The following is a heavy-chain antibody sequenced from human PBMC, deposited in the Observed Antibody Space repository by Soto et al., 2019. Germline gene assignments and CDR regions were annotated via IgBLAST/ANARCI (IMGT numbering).Heavy chain of an antibody. D-gene: IGHD1-20*01. CDR3: ARDQGISGTTRGPFDY. V-gene: IGHV4-31*02. Sequence: WTWIRPLPGKGLEWIGYIFYSGSTYYNPSLKSRVTISADTSKNQFSLKLTSVTAEDTAVYYCARDQGISGTTRGPFDYWG. CDR2: IFYSGST. J-gene: IGHJ4*01.